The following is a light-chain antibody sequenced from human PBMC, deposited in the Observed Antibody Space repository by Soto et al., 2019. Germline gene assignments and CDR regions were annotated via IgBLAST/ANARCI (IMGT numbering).Light chain of an antibody. CDR2: ATS. CDR1: RSLSSDY. J-gene: IGKJ1*01. V-gene: IGKV3-20*01. CDR3: HQFGYSPRT. Sequence: IVLMQSPDTLSLSPGERATLSCRASRSLSSDYLAWFQQRPGQAPRLLIFATSRRATDIPDRFSGSGSGTDFTLAIRRLEPEDFAVYDCHQFGYSPRTFGQGTKVDIK.